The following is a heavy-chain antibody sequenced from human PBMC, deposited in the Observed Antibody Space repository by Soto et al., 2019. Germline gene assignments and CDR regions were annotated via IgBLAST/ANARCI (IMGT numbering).Heavy chain of an antibody. CDR1: GFTFSSYT. V-gene: IGHV3-21*01. J-gene: IGHJ4*02. CDR2: ISSGSSHI. D-gene: IGHD5-18*01. CDR3: ARYSYWQDY. Sequence: EVQLVESGGGLVKPGGSLRLSCAASGFTFSSYTMNWVRQAPGKGLEWLSSISSGSSHIYYADSVKGRFTISRDNAKNSLYLQMNSLRAEDTAVYYCARYSYWQDYWGQGTLVTVSS.